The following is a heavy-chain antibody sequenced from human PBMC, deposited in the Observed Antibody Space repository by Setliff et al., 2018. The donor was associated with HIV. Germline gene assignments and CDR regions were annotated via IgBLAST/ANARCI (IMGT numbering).Heavy chain of an antibody. Sequence: SETLSLTCTVTGYSISSGYYWAWIRQPPGKGLEWIGYIYHAGNTYYNPSLKSRVTISVDTSKNQISLRLNSLTAADTAVYYCAAYYYDSSGYYSWYFDLWGRGTLVTVSS. J-gene: IGHJ2*01. D-gene: IGHD3-22*01. CDR3: AAYYYDSSGYYSWYFDL. CDR2: IYHAGNT. CDR1: GYSISSGYY. V-gene: IGHV4-38-2*02.